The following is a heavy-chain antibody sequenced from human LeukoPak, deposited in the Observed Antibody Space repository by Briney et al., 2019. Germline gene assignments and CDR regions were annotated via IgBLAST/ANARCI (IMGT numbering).Heavy chain of an antibody. V-gene: IGHV3-30-3*01. Sequence: GGSLRLSCAASGFTFSSYAMHWVRQAPGKGLEWVAVISYDGSNKYYADSVKGRFTISRDNSKNTLYLQMNSLRAEDTAVYYCAREVRGLDYWGQGTLVTVSS. CDR2: ISYDGSNK. CDR1: GFTFSSYA. CDR3: AREVRGLDY. J-gene: IGHJ4*02. D-gene: IGHD2-2*01.